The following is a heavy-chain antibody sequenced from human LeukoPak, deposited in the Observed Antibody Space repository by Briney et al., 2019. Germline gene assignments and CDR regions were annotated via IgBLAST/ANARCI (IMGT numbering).Heavy chain of an antibody. Sequence: GGSLRLSCAASGFIFTDYWMYWVRQAPGKGLAWVANIKEDGSEKNYVDSVKGRFTISRDNAKNSLYLQMNSLRAEDTAVYYCARDPGGRDGYNYYYYYGMDVWGQGTTVTVSS. V-gene: IGHV3-7*01. CDR3: ARDPGGRDGYNYYYYYGMDV. D-gene: IGHD5-24*01. J-gene: IGHJ6*02. CDR2: IKEDGSEK. CDR1: GFIFTDYW.